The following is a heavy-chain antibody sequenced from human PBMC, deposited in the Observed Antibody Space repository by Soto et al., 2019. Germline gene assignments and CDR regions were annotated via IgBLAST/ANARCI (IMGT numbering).Heavy chain of an antibody. CDR3: ARDLKEYCSDGKCNWFDP. J-gene: IGHJ5*02. Sequence: SATLSLTCTVSGGSISNYYWSWVRQPPGKGLEWIGYISYSGSTDYNPSLKSRVTISFDASKNQISLQVRSATAADAAVYYCARDLKEYCSDGKCNWFDPWGQGTLVTVSS. CDR1: GGSISNYY. D-gene: IGHD2-15*01. CDR2: ISYSGST. V-gene: IGHV4-59*01.